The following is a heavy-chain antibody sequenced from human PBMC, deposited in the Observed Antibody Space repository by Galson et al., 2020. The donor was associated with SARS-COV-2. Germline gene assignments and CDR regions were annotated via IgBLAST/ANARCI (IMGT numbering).Heavy chain of an antibody. CDR1: GYSFSSYW. Sequence: GESPKISCKGPGYSFSSYWIGWVRQMPGKGLERMGIIHPGDSESRYSPSFQGQVTISAGKSISTAYLQWSSLKASDTAMYYCARHDYDSSGLEAFDYWGQGTLVTVSS. J-gene: IGHJ4*02. V-gene: IGHV5-51*01. CDR2: IHPGDSES. CDR3: ARHDYDSSGLEAFDY. D-gene: IGHD3-22*01.